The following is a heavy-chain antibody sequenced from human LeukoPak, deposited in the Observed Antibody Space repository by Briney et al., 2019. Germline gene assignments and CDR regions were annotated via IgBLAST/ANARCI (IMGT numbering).Heavy chain of an antibody. CDR1: GFTFSSYA. D-gene: IGHD3-3*01. J-gene: IGHJ4*02. CDR2: ISGSGGST. Sequence: HSGGSLRLSCAASGFTFSSYAMSWVRQAPGKGLEWVSAISGSGGSTYYADSVKGRFTISRDNSKNTLYLQMNSLRAEDTAVYYCARDTVSYDFWSPLGYWGQGTLVTVSS. V-gene: IGHV3-23*01. CDR3: ARDTVSYDFWSPLGY.